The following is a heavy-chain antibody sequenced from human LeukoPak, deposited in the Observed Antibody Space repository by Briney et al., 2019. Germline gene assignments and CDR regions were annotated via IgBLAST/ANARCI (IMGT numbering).Heavy chain of an antibody. J-gene: IGHJ4*02. CDR3: ASSTSLGFLEN. Sequence: SETLSLTCNVSGGSICNDYWRWIRQPPGKGLEWIGHMYYSGSTSYNPSLKSRVTISVDTSKNQFSLKLSSVTAADTAVYYCASSTSLGFLENWGQGTLVTVSS. V-gene: IGHV4-59*01. CDR1: GGSICNDY. CDR2: MYYSGST. D-gene: IGHD3-3*01.